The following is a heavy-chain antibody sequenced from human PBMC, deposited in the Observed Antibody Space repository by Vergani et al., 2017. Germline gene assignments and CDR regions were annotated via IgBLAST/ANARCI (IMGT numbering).Heavy chain of an antibody. Sequence: QVQLQESGPGLVKPSETLSLTCTVSGGSISSYYWSWIRQPPGKGLEWIGYIYYSGSTNYNPSLKSRVTISVDTSKNQFPLKRSSVTAADTAVYYCARDYSSSWNGEDYYYGMDVWGQGTTVTVSS. J-gene: IGHJ6*02. D-gene: IGHD6-13*01. CDR3: ARDYSSSWNGEDYYYGMDV. V-gene: IGHV4-59*01. CDR2: IYYSGST. CDR1: GGSISSYY.